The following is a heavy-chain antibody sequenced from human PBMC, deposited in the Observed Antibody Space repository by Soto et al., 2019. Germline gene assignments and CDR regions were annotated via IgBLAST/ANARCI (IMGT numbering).Heavy chain of an antibody. Sequence: GGSLRLSCAASGFTFSNYGMNWVRQAPGKGPEWVSGISSNGDTANYADSVNGRFTISRDNSKNALYMQMNGLRPEDTAVYYCAKDLSRWPHYAFDSWGQGTLVTVSS. CDR2: ISSNGDTA. CDR3: AKDLSRWPHYAFDS. D-gene: IGHD4-17*01. V-gene: IGHV3-23*01. J-gene: IGHJ5*01. CDR1: GFTFSNYG.